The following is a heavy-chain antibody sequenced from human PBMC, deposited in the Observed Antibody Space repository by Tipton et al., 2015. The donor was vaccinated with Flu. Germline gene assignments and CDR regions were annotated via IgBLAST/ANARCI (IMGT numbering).Heavy chain of an antibody. V-gene: IGHV3-66*02. Sequence: GSLRLSCAASGFTVSSKYMGWVRQAPGKGLQWVSVIYRGGTTYVADSVKGRCTISRDNSKNTLYLQWNSLTTEDTAVYHCATLGNSGTDGFDIWGQGTMVTISS. CDR3: ATLGNSGTDGFDI. CDR1: GFTVSSKY. D-gene: IGHD5-12*01. J-gene: IGHJ3*02. CDR2: IYRGGTT.